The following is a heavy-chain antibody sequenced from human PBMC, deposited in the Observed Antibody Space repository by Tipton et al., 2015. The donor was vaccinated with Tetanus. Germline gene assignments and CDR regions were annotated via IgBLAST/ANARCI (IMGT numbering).Heavy chain of an antibody. Sequence: SLRLSCAASGFRFSYSGMHWVRQAPGKGLEWVAVIAFDGKNERYADSVKGRFIISRDNSKNTLYLQMNSLRPEDTAVYYCAKEFQRARIRFFVSWGQGTQVTASS. CDR1: GFRFSYSG. V-gene: IGHV3-30*18. J-gene: IGHJ4*02. CDR3: AKEFQRARIRFFVS. D-gene: IGHD2-15*01. CDR2: IAFDGKNE.